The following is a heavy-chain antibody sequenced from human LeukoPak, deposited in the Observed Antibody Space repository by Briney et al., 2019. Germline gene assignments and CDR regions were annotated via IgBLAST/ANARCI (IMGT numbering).Heavy chain of an antibody. V-gene: IGHV3-30-3*01. CDR3: ARSVLLWEPFDF. Sequence: GGSLRLSCAASRFTFSNYAMHWVRQAPGKGLEWVAVISYDGSNKYYADSVKGRFTISRDNSKNTLYLQMNSLRAEDTAVYFCARSVLLWEPFDFWGQGSLVTVSS. D-gene: IGHD2-2*01. CDR2: ISYDGSNK. J-gene: IGHJ4*02. CDR1: RFTFSNYA.